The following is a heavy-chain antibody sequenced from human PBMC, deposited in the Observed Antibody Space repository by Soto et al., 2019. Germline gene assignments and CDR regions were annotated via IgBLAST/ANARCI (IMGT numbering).Heavy chain of an antibody. CDR3: AKQRGIAAAGSSTYYGMDV. D-gene: IGHD6-13*01. CDR2: ISYDGSNK. CDR1: GFTFSSYA. Sequence: QVQLVESGGGVVQPGRSLRLSCAASGFTFSSYAMHWVRQAPGKGLEWVAVISYDGSNKYYADSVKGRFTISRDNSKNTLYLQMNSLRAEDTAVYYCAKQRGIAAAGSSTYYGMDVWGQGTTVTVSS. V-gene: IGHV3-30-3*02. J-gene: IGHJ6*02.